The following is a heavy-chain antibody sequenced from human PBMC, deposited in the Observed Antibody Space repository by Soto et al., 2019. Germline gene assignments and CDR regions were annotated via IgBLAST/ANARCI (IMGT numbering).Heavy chain of an antibody. Sequence: GGSLRLSCAVSGFSFSSAWMTWIRQAPGKGLERVAIMNEDGSERYYVDSVKGRFTISRDNAKYALFLQMNSLRVEDTAVYFCARDRAYSRFDYWGQGSLVTVSS. CDR2: MNEDGSER. CDR1: GFSFSSAW. J-gene: IGHJ4*02. D-gene: IGHD4-4*01. V-gene: IGHV3-7*03. CDR3: ARDRAYSRFDY.